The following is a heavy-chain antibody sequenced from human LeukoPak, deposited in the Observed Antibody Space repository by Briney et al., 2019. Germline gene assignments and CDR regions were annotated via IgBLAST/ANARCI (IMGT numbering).Heavy chain of an antibody. CDR3: ASNYYDSSGNFNWFDP. D-gene: IGHD3-22*01. J-gene: IGHJ5*02. Sequence: ASVKVSCKASGYTFTSYDINWVRQATGQGLEWMGWMNPNSGNTGYAQKFQGRVTMTRNTSISTAYMELSSLRSEDTAVYYCASNYYDSSGNFNWFDPWGQGTLVTVSS. CDR2: MNPNSGNT. CDR1: GYTFTSYD. V-gene: IGHV1-8*01.